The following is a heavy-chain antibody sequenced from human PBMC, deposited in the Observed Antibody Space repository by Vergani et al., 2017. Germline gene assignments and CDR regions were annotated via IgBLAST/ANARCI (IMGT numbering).Heavy chain of an antibody. Sequence: QVQLQESGPGLVKPSETLSLTCTVSGDSISSSSYYWGWIRQPPGKGLEWIGSIYYSGSTYYNPSLKSRVTISVDTSKNQFSLQLTSVTAADTAVYYCARGPSVVQGHYIYYYSYFMDVWGKGTTVTVSS. CDR2: IYYSGST. V-gene: IGHV4-39*07. CDR1: GDSISSSSYY. CDR3: ARGPSVVQGHYIYYYSYFMDV. J-gene: IGHJ6*03. D-gene: IGHD2-15*01.